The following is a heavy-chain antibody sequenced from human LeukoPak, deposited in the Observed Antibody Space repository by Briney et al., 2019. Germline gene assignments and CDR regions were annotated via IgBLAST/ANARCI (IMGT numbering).Heavy chain of an antibody. J-gene: IGHJ6*02. Sequence: GESLKISCKASGYSFTSYWIVWVRQVPGKGLEWMGFINPGNSDTRYSPSFQGQVTISADKSISTAYLQWSSLKASDTAMYYCARQLTMIRGYGMDVWGQGTTVTASS. V-gene: IGHV5-51*01. CDR1: GYSFTSYW. D-gene: IGHD3-10*01. CDR2: INPGNSDT. CDR3: ARQLTMIRGYGMDV.